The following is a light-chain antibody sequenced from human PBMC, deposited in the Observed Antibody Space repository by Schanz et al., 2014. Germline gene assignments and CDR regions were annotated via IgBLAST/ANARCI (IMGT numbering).Light chain of an antibody. Sequence: EIVVTQSPGTLSVSPGERATLSCRASQTVSSTSLAWYQQKPGQAPRLLIYGASTRATGFPARFSGSGSGTEFTLTISSLQSEDFAVYYCQQYDNWWTFGPGTKVEVK. CDR3: QQYDNWWT. CDR1: QTVSSTS. V-gene: IGKV3-15*01. J-gene: IGKJ1*01. CDR2: GAS.